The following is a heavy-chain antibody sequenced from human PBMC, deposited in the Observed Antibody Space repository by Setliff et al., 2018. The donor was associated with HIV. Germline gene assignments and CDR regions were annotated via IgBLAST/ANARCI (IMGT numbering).Heavy chain of an antibody. CDR2: INHSGST. V-gene: IGHV4-34*01. J-gene: IGHJ4*02. Sequence: LSLTCAVYGGSFSGYYWSWIRQPPRKGLGWIGEINHSGSTNYNPSLKSRVTISVDTSKNQFSLKLSSVTAAETAVYYCARDVYRRGPYDYWGQGTLVTVSS. CDR1: GGSFSGYY. CDR3: ARDVYRRGPYDY. D-gene: IGHD6-25*01.